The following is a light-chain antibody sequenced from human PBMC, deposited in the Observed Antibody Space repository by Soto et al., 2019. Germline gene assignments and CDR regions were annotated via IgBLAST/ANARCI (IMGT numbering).Light chain of an antibody. CDR2: GAS. CDR3: QQYYNWPPLT. V-gene: IGKV3-20*01. Sequence: EIVLTQSACTLSLSPGERATLSCRASQSVSSSYLAWYQQKPGQAPRLLIYGASSRATGIPDRFSGSGSGTDFTLTISSLQSEDFAVYYCQQYYNWPPLTFGGGTKVDIK. CDR1: QSVSSSY. J-gene: IGKJ4*01.